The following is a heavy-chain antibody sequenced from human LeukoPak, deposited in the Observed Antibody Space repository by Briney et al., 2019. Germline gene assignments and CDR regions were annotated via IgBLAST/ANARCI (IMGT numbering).Heavy chain of an antibody. J-gene: IGHJ5*02. CDR2: IIPIFGTA. CDR1: GGTFSSYA. V-gene: IGHV1-69*13. D-gene: IGHD1-7*01. CDR3: ARDRTRNNWNYDWFDP. Sequence: SVKVSCKASGGTFSSYAISWVRQAPGQRLEWMGGIIPIFGTANYAQKFQGRVTITADESTSTAYMELSSLRSEDTAVYYCARDRTRNNWNYDWFDPWGQRTLVTVSS.